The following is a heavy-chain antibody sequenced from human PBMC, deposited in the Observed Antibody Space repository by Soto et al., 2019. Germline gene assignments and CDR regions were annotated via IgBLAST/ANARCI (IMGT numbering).Heavy chain of an antibody. Sequence: QLQLQESGPGLVKPSETLSLTCIVPGDSISSNSYSWAWIRQPPGKGLEWVGSTFYAGTTYYNPYLESRLTISLDSSTKHPTLSLTSLAAADTALYFCAVRYCRGGTCYGYHQWGQGTLVTVSP. CDR1: GDSISSNSYS. CDR3: AVRYCRGGTCYGYHQ. V-gene: IGHV4-39*02. D-gene: IGHD2-15*01. CDR2: TFYAGTT. J-gene: IGHJ4*02.